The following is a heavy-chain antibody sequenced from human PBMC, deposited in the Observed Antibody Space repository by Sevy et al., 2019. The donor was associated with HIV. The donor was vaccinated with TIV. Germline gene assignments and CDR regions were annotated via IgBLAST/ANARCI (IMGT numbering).Heavy chain of an antibody. CDR2: IIPIFGTA. CDR1: GVTFSSYA. J-gene: IGHJ6*02. D-gene: IGHD1-1*01. CDR3: ARGGTTGTTDYYYGMDV. Sequence: ASVKVSCKASGVTFSSYAISWVRQAPGQGLEWMGGIIPIFGTANYAQKFQGRVTITADESTSTAYMELSSLRSEDTAVYYCARGGTTGTTDYYYGMDVWGQGTTVTVSS. V-gene: IGHV1-69*13.